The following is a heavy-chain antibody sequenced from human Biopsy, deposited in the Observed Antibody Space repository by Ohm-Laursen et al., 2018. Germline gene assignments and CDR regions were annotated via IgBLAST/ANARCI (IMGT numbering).Heavy chain of an antibody. V-gene: IGHV4-59*01. Sequence: PGTLSLTCTVSGDSISTYYWSWIRQPPGKGLQWIGYIYYTGNTDYNPSLQSRVTISVDTSKNHFSLRLRSMTPADTAMYYCARDRGYYSDRTVPGYFDLWGRDTLVTVSS. J-gene: IGHJ2*01. CDR3: ARDRGYYSDRTVPGYFDL. CDR2: IYYTGNT. D-gene: IGHD3-22*01. CDR1: GDSISTYY.